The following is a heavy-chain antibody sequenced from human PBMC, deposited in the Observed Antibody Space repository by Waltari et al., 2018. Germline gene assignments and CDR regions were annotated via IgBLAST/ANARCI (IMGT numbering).Heavy chain of an antibody. CDR3: AREIAVTGQYYFDY. CDR2: INRDGSTT. V-gene: IGHV3-74*01. Sequence: EVQLVESGGDSVQPGGSLRLSFAVSGFTFISYWMHWVRQDPGKGLVWVSRINRDGSTTTYADSVKGRFTISRDNAKNTLYLQMNSLRAEDTAVYYCAREIAVTGQYYFDYWGQGTLVTVSS. J-gene: IGHJ4*02. CDR1: GFTFISYW. D-gene: IGHD6-13*01.